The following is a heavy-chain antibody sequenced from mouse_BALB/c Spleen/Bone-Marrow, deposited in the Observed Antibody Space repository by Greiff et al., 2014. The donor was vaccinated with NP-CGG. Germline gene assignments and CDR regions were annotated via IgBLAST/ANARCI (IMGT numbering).Heavy chain of an antibody. CDR1: GFTFTDYY. V-gene: IGHV7-3*02. J-gene: IGHJ1*01. CDR3: VRDSNYDSYYWYFDV. D-gene: IGHD2-12*01. Sequence: EVKLVESGGGLVQPGGSLRLSCATSGFTFTDYYMSWVRQPPGQALEWLGFIRNKAKGYTTEYSASVKGRFTISRDNSLSITYLQMNTLRTEDSAADNCVRDSNYDSYYWYFDVWGEGTTVTVSS. CDR2: IRNKAKGYTT.